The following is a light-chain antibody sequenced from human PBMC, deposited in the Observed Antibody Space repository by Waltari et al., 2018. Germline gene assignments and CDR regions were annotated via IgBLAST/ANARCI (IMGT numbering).Light chain of an antibody. V-gene: IGLV1-51*01. CDR2: DND. CDR3: GTWDTSLSAWV. J-gene: IGLJ3*02. CDR1: SSNIGHKY. Sequence: QSVLTQAPSVSAAPGQQVTISCAGSSSNIGHKYVTWYQQFPRTAPKLRIYDNDKRPSGIPERFAASKSGTAATLGITGLQTGDEANYFGGTWDTSLSAWVFGGGTKLTVL.